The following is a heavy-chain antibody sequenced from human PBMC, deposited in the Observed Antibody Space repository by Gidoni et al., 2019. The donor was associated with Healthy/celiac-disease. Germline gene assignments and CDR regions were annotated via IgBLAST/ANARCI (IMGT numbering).Heavy chain of an antibody. D-gene: IGHD1-20*01. CDR1: GGSFSGYY. CDR2: INHSGST. CDR3: ARDRGSITGMFDY. V-gene: IGHV4-34*01. J-gene: IGHJ4*02. Sequence: QVQLQQWGAGLLKPSETLSLTCAVYGGSFSGYYWSWIRQPPGKGLEWIGEINHSGSTNYNPSLKSRVTISVDTSKNQFSLKLSSVTAADTAVYYCARDRGSITGMFDYWGQGTLVTVSS.